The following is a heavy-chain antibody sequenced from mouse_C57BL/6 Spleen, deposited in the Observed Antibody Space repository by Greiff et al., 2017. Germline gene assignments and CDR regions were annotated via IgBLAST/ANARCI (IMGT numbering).Heavy chain of an antibody. J-gene: IGHJ2*01. CDR3: TRGEADYDEDDY. CDR2: IYPGNSDT. CDR1: GYTFTSYW. Sequence: VQLQQSGTVLARPGASVKMSCKTSGYTFTSYWMHWVKQRPGQGLEWIGAIYPGNSDTSYNQKFKGKAKLTAVTSASTAYMELSSLTTEDSAVYYCTRGEADYDEDDYWGQGTTLTVSS. V-gene: IGHV1-5*01. D-gene: IGHD2-4*01.